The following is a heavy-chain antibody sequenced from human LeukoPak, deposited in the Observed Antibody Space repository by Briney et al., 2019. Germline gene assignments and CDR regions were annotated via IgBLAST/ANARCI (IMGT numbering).Heavy chain of an antibody. J-gene: IGHJ6*02. Sequence: GGSLRLSCAASGFTFSSYGMHWARQAPGKGLEWVAVIWYDGSNKYYADSVKGRFTISRDNSKNTLYLQMNSLRAEDTAVYYCARALLSGSYYYGMDVWGQGTTVTVSS. CDR1: GFTFSSYG. V-gene: IGHV3-33*01. CDR3: ARALLSGSYYYGMDV. D-gene: IGHD1-26*01. CDR2: IWYDGSNK.